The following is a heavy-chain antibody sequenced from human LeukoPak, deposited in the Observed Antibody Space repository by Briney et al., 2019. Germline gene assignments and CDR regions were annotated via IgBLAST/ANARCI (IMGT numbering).Heavy chain of an antibody. Sequence: QPGGSLRLSCAASGFSFRDYDMHWARQTPGKGLEWVSAIDTVGRTYSSDSVQGRFSISRENPKNSLYLQMNSLRAGDTAVYYCARGYSYGIYYFDAWGQGTLVTVSS. CDR2: IDTVGRT. D-gene: IGHD5-18*01. J-gene: IGHJ4*02. CDR3: ARGYSYGIYYFDA. CDR1: GFSFRDYD. V-gene: IGHV3-13*01.